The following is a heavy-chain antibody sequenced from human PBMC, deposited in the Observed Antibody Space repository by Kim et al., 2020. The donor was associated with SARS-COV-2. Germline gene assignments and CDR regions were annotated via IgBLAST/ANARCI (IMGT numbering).Heavy chain of an antibody. V-gene: IGHV4-30-2*01. J-gene: IGHJ3*02. CDR2: IYHSGST. Sequence: SETLSLTCAVSGGSISSGGYSWSWIRQPPGKGLEWIGYIYHSGSTYYNPSLKSRVTISVDRSKNQFSLKLSSVTAADTAVYYCASTCSSTSCQWGKNDAFDIWGQGTMVTVSS. CDR3: ASTCSSTSCQWGKNDAFDI. CDR1: GGSISSGGYS. D-gene: IGHD2-2*01.